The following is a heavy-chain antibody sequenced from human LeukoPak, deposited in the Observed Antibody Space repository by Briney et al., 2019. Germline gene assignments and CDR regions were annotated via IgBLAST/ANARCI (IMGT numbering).Heavy chain of an antibody. Sequence: SETLSLTCTVSGYSISSGYYWGWIRQPPGKGLEWIGSIYHSGSTYYNPSLKSRVTISVDTSKNQFSLKLSSVTAADTAVYYCARTYYDYVWGSYRYSSRFDYWGQGTLVTVSS. CDR3: ARTYYDYVWGSYRYSSRFDY. J-gene: IGHJ4*02. CDR1: GYSISSGYY. V-gene: IGHV4-38-2*02. CDR2: IYHSGST. D-gene: IGHD3-16*02.